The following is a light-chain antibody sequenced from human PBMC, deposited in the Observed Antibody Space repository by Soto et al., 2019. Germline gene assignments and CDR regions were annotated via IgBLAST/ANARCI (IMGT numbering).Light chain of an antibody. J-gene: IGKJ3*01. CDR1: QSVSSSY. CDR3: QQYGSSPRT. V-gene: IGKV3-20*01. Sequence: EIVLTQSPGTLSLSPGERATLSCRASQSVSSSYLAWFQNKPGQAPRLLIYGASSRATGIPDRFSGSGSGTDFTLTISRLEPEDFAVYYCQQYGSSPRTFGPGTKVDIK. CDR2: GAS.